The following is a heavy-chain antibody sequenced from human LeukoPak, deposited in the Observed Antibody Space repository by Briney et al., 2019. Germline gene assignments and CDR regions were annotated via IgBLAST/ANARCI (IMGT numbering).Heavy chain of an antibody. CDR3: ARGAWSLDY. V-gene: IGHV4-59*01. Sequence: SETLSLTCTVSGGSISGYDWSWLRQPPGEGLEWIAYFHKSGSTDYNPSLKSRVIISADTSRNQLFLQVSSLTATDTAVYYCARGAWSLDYWGQGTLVTVSS. CDR1: GGSISGYD. J-gene: IGHJ4*02. CDR2: FHKSGST. D-gene: IGHD2-15*01.